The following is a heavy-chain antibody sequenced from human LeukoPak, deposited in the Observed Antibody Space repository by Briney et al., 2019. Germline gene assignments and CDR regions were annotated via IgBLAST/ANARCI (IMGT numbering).Heavy chain of an antibody. J-gene: IGHJ4*02. CDR2: ISYDGSNK. Sequence: PGGSLRLSCAASGFTFSSYGMHWVRQAPGKGLEWVAVISYDGSNKYYADSVKGRFTISRDNSKNTLYLQMNSLRAEDTAVYYCAKDLPILEWLLYPGDSQPTPAGFDYWGQGTLVTVSS. CDR3: AKDLPILEWLLYPGDSQPTPAGFDY. D-gene: IGHD3-3*01. V-gene: IGHV3-30*18. CDR1: GFTFSSYG.